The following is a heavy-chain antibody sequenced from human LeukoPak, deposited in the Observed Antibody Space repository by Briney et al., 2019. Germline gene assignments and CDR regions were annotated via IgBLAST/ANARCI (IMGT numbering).Heavy chain of an antibody. Sequence: PSETLSPTCAVYGGSFSGYYWSWIRQPPGKGLEWIGEINHSGSTNYNPSLKSRVTISVDTSKNQFSLKLSSVTAADTAVYYCASGVGATEPFDYWGQGTLVTVSS. D-gene: IGHD1-26*01. CDR3: ASGVGATEPFDY. J-gene: IGHJ4*02. CDR1: GGSFSGYY. V-gene: IGHV4-34*01. CDR2: INHSGST.